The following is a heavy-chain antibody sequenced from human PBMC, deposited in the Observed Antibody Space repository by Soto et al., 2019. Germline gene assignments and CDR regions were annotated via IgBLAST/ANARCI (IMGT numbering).Heavy chain of an antibody. CDR3: ARGGCGGECSFDY. D-gene: IGHD2-21*01. CDR2: INPSGGDT. Sequence: QVQLVQSGAEVKKPGASVKVSCKASGYTFTSHYIHWVQQAPGQGLEWMGIINPSGGDTTYAQQFQGRVTMTRDTSTRTVYMELSSLRSEDTAVYYCARGGCGGECSFDYWGQGTLVTVSS. CDR1: GYTFTSHY. J-gene: IGHJ4*02. V-gene: IGHV1-46*01.